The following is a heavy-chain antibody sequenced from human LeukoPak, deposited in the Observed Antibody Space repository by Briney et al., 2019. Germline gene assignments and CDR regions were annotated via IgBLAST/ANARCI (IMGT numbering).Heavy chain of an antibody. CDR3: HIAVAVNDY. CDR1: GFTFSSYG. D-gene: IGHD6-19*01. CDR2: IWYDGSNK. J-gene: IGHJ4*02. Sequence: RGSLRLSCAASGFTFSSYGMHWVRQAPGKGLEWVAVIWYDGSNKYYADSVKGRFTISRDNSKNTLYLQMNSLRAEDTAVYYCHIAVAVNDYWGQGTLVTVSS. V-gene: IGHV3-33*01.